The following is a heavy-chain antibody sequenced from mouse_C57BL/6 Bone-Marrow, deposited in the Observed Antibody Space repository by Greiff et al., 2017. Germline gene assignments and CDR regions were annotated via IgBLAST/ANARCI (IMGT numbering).Heavy chain of an antibody. CDR1: GYTFTDYN. CDR3: ARGSSYWFAY. CDR2: INPNNGGT. J-gene: IGHJ3*01. Sequence: EVQLQQPGPELVKPGASVKMSCKASGYTFTDYNMHWVKQRPGKSLEWIGYINPNNGGTNYNQKFKGKATLTVNKSSSTAYMELRSLTSEDSAVYYCARGSSYWFAYWGQGTLVTVSA. D-gene: IGHD1-1*01. V-gene: IGHV1-22*01.